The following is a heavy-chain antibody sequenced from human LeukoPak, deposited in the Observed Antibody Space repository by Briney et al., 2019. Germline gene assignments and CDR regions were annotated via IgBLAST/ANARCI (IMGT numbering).Heavy chain of an antibody. J-gene: IGHJ4*02. D-gene: IGHD6-6*01. CDR3: ARAYSRSRFDY. V-gene: IGHV5-10-1*01. CDR2: IDPSDSYN. Sequence: GESLRVSCKGSGYNCTSYWISWVRQMPGKGLEWMGTIDPSDSYNNYSPSFQGHVSISADKSISTAYLQWSSLKASDTAMYYCARAYSRSRFDYWGQGTLVTVSS. CDR1: GYNCTSYW.